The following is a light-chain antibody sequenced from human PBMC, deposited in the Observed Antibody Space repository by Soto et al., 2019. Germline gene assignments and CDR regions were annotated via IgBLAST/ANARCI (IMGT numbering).Light chain of an antibody. J-gene: IGLJ1*01. CDR2: DVT. Sequence: QSVLTQPASVSGSPGQSITISCTGTSSDIGSYNYVSWYQQHPGKAPKLIIYDVTNRPAGISSRFSASKSGHTASLTISVLQADDEADYFCSSYKSTSTPYVFGTGTKLTVL. CDR3: SSYKSTSTPYV. V-gene: IGLV2-14*03. CDR1: SSDIGSYNY.